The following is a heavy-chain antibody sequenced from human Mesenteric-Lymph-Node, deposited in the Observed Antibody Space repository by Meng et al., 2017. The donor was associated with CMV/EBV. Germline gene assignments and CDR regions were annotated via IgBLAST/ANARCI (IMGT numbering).Heavy chain of an antibody. V-gene: IGHV3-30*02. CDR2: IRFDGNIK. Sequence: GESLKISCAASGFTFSSYGMHWVRQAPGKGLEWVAIIRFDGNIKYYPDSVKRRFTISRDNSRNTLYLQMDSLRSEDTAVYYCAKDHWANGWELLGSWGQGTLVTVSS. CDR1: GFTFSSYG. D-gene: IGHD1-26*01. CDR3: AKDHWANGWELLGS. J-gene: IGHJ4*02.